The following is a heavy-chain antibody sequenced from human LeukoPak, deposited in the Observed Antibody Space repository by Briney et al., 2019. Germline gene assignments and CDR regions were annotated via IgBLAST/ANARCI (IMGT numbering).Heavy chain of an antibody. D-gene: IGHD4-23*01. CDR1: GFTFSRHD. V-gene: IGHV3-13*01. Sequence: GESLRLSCAASGFTFSRHDMHWVCQATGKGLEWVSAIGIAGDTYYADSVKGRFTITRENAKNFLYLQMNSLRAGDTAIYYCARVSLGGNGFDYWGQGTLVTVSP. CDR2: IGIAGDT. CDR3: ARVSLGGNGFDY. J-gene: IGHJ4*02.